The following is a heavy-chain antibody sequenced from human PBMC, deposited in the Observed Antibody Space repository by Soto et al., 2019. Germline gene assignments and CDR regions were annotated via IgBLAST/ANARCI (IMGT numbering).Heavy chain of an antibody. CDR1: GGSISSYY. CDR3: ARHSKYSLVKFDY. Sequence: SETLSLTCTVSGGSISSYYWSWIRQPPGKGLEWIGYIYYSGSTNYNPSLKSRVTISVDTSKNQFSLKLSSVTAADTAVYYCARHSKYSLVKFDYWGQGTLVTVSS. CDR2: IYYSGST. D-gene: IGHD6-6*01. V-gene: IGHV4-59*08. J-gene: IGHJ4*02.